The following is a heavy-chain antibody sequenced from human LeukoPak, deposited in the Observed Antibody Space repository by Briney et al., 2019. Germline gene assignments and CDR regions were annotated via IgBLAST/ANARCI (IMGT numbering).Heavy chain of an antibody. D-gene: IGHD4-11*01. V-gene: IGHV4-59*01. CDR1: GGSISSYY. Sequence: PSETLSLTCTVSGGSISSYYWSWIRQPPGKGLEWIGYIYYSGSTNYNPSLKSRVTISVDTSKNQFSLKLSSVAAADTAVYYCARWGGRTTVTTAFDYWGQGTLVTVSS. CDR2: IYYSGST. J-gene: IGHJ4*02. CDR3: ARWGGRTTVTTAFDY.